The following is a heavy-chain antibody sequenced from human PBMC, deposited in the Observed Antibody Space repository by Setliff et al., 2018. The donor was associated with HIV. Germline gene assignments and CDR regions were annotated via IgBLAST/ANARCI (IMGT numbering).Heavy chain of an antibody. J-gene: IGHJ4*02. V-gene: IGHV3-23*01. CDR3: ARDTCDTPSCYAGPRFVY. CDR2: LSGSGGST. CDR1: ELTFINYA. Sequence: PGGSLRLSCAASELTFINYAMTWVRQAPGKGLEWVSSLSGSGGSTYYADSVKGRFTISRDNSKNTLYLRMNSLRAEDTAVYYCARDTCDTPSCYAGPRFVYWGQGTLLTASS. D-gene: IGHD2-2*01.